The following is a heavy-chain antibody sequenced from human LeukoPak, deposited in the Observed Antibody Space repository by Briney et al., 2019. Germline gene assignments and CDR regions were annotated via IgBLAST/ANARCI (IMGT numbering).Heavy chain of an antibody. Sequence: PGGSLRLSCAGSGFTFSSYWIHWVRQAPGKGLVWVSRISTDGSSTSYADSVRGRFTMSRDNAKNTLYLQMKSLRAEDTAVYYCARWLTVTPFDYWGQGTLVTVSS. CDR2: ISTDGSST. CDR3: ARWLTVTPFDY. J-gene: IGHJ4*02. CDR1: GFTFSSYW. D-gene: IGHD4-17*01. V-gene: IGHV3-74*01.